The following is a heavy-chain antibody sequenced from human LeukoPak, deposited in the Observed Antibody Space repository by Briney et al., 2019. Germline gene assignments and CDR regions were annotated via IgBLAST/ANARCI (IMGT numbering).Heavy chain of an antibody. CDR2: FDPEDGET. J-gene: IGHJ4*02. CDR1: GYTLTELS. D-gene: IGHD2-8*02. CDR3: THYWGYGFDY. Sequence: ASVKVSCKVSGYTLTELSMHWVRQAPGKGLEWMGGFDPEDGETIYAQKLQGRVTLTEDTSTDTAYMELSSLRSEDTAVYYCTHYWGYGFDYWGQGTLVTVSS. V-gene: IGHV1-24*01.